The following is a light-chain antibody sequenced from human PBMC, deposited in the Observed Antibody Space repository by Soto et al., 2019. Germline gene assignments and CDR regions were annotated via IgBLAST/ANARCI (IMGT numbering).Light chain of an antibody. CDR2: DVS. J-gene: IGLJ3*02. CDR3: SSYRSRATVV. V-gene: IGLV2-14*03. CDR1: SSDVGGSKS. Sequence: QSVLTQPASVSGSPGQSITISCTGTSSDVGGSKSVSWYQQHPGKAPKLMIYDVSNRPSGVSNRFSGSKSDNTASLTISGLQAEDEADYYCSSYRSRATVVFGGGTKLTVL.